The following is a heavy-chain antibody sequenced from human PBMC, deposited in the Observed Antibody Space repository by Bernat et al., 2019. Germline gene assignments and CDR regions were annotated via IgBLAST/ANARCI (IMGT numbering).Heavy chain of an antibody. V-gene: IGHV3-30*18. CDR3: AKDGEDGNWFDP. Sequence: QVQLVESGGGVVQPGRSLRLSCAASGFTFSSYGMHWVRQAPGKGLEWVAVISYDGSNKYYADSVKGRFTISRDNSKNTLYLQMNSLRAEDTAVYYCAKDGEDGNWFDPWGQGNLVNVSS. CDR1: GFTFSSYG. CDR2: ISYDGSNK. D-gene: IGHD3-10*01. J-gene: IGHJ5*02.